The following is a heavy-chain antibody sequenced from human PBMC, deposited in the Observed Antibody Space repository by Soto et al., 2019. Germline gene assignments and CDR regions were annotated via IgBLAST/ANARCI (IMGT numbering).Heavy chain of an antibody. J-gene: IGHJ3*02. Sequence: GGSLRLSCAASGFTCSSYDMSWVRQAPGKGLEWVSTILVGGSTHCPDSVKGRFTISRDNSKNTAFLQMNSLTAGDTAVYYCAKATATGGGAFDICGQGTVVTVSS. D-gene: IGHD2-8*02. V-gene: IGHV3-23*01. CDR1: GFTCSSYD. CDR2: ILVGGST. CDR3: AKATATGGGAFDI.